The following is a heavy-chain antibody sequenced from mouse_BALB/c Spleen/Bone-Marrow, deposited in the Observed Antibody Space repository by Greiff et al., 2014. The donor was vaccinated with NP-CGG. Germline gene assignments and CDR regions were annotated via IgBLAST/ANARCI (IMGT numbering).Heavy chain of an antibody. D-gene: IGHD3-2*01. V-gene: IGHV14-3*02. Sequence: VQLQQSGAELVRPGASVKLSCTSSGFNIRDTYIHWVKQRPEQGLEWIGKIDPAKDNTEYDPKFQGKATITADTPSNTAYLQLSSLTSEDTAVYYCARGVRQLGLPLRGQGTLVTVST. CDR2: IDPAKDNT. CDR3: ARGVRQLGLPL. J-gene: IGHJ3*01. CDR1: GFNIRDTY.